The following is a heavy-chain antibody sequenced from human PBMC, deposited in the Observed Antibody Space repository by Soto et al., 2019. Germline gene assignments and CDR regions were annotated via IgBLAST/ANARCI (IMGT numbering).Heavy chain of an antibody. Sequence: QVQLVQSGAEVKKPGASVKVSCKASGYTFTSYDINWVRQATGQGLEWMGWMNPNSGNTGYAQKFQGRVTMTRNTSISKAHMELSSLRSEDTAVYYCARALWFGEFIPQSGMDVWGQGTTVTVSS. CDR3: ARALWFGEFIPQSGMDV. D-gene: IGHD3-10*01. CDR2: MNPNSGNT. CDR1: GYTFTSYD. V-gene: IGHV1-8*01. J-gene: IGHJ6*02.